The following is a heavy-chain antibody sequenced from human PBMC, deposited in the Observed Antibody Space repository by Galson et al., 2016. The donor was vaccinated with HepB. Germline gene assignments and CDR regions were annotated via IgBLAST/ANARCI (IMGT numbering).Heavy chain of an antibody. J-gene: IGHJ4*02. CDR2: ISWSSGSI. CDR1: GFTFNDYA. D-gene: IGHD3-16*02. Sequence: SLRLSCAASGFTFNDYAMHWVRQAPGKGLEWVSGISWSSGSIGYADSVKGRFTISRDNAKNSLYLQMNSLRAEDTAFYYCAKSYYDYVWGSYRYTSIDYWGQGTLVTVSS. V-gene: IGHV3-9*01. CDR3: AKSYYDYVWGSYRYTSIDY.